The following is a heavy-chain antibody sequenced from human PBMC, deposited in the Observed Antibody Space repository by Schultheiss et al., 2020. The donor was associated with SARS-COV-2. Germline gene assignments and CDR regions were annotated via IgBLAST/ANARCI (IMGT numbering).Heavy chain of an antibody. CDR3: ARVRPWSLLTPIGMDV. CDR2: IIPILGIA. CDR1: GGTFSSYA. Sequence: SVKVSCKASGGTFSSYAISWVRQAPGQGLEWMGRIIPILGIANYAQKFQGRVTITADESTSTAYMELSSLRSEDTAVYYCARVRPWSLLTPIGMDVWGQGTTVTVSS. V-gene: IGHV1-69*04. J-gene: IGHJ6*02. D-gene: IGHD3-10*01.